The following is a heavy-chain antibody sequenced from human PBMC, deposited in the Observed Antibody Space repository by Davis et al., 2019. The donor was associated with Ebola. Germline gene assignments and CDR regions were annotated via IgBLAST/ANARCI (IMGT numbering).Heavy chain of an antibody. CDR1: GGSISSSNW. CDR2: IYHSGST. D-gene: IGHD5-12*01. J-gene: IGHJ5*02. Sequence: PSETLSLTCAVSGGSISSSNWWSWVRQPPGKGLEWIGEIYHSGSTNYNPSLKSRVTISVDKPKNQFSLKLSSVTAADTAVYYCAREASGATMGRNWFDPWGQGTLVTVSS. CDR3: AREASGATMGRNWFDP. V-gene: IGHV4-4*02.